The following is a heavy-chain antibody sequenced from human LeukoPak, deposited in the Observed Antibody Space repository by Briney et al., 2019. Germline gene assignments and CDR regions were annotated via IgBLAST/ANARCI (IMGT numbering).Heavy chain of an antibody. V-gene: IGHV3-23*01. J-gene: IGHJ6*03. CDR2: IGGSSGST. CDR1: GFTFTGFA. CDR3: AKMKGPGLYYHYSMDV. Sequence: GGSLRLSCAASGFTFTGFAMSWVRQAPGKGPEWVSRIGGSSGSTYYADSVKGQFTISRDNSKKTLYLQMNSLRADDTAVYYCAKMKGPGLYYHYSMDVWGKGTTVIVSS.